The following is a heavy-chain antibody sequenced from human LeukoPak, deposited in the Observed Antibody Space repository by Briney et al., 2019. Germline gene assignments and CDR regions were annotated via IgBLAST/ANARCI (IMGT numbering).Heavy chain of an antibody. J-gene: IGHJ4*02. D-gene: IGHD2-2*02. CDR3: ARYCTSTSCYTGGDY. CDR1: GYSISSGYY. CDR2: IYHGGST. V-gene: IGHV4-38-2*01. Sequence: SETLSLTCAVSGYSISSGYYWGWIRQPPGKGLEWIGSIYHGGSTSYNPSLKSRVTISLDTSKNQFSLKLRSVTAADTAIYYCARYCTSTSCYTGGDYWGQGNLVTVSS.